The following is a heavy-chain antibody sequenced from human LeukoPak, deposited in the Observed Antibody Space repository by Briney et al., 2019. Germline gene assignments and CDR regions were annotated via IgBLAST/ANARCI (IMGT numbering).Heavy chain of an antibody. CDR1: DGSISSRTYY. CDR3: ARLSVPLGGVDV. V-gene: IGHV4-39*01. Sequence: SETLSLTCTVSDGSISSRTYYWGWVRQPPGKGLEWIGNIYYTGSTYYNPSLKSRVTISVDTSKNQFSLKLSSVTAADTAVYYCARLSVPLGGVDVWGQGTTVTVSS. J-gene: IGHJ6*02. D-gene: IGHD3-16*01. CDR2: IYYTGST.